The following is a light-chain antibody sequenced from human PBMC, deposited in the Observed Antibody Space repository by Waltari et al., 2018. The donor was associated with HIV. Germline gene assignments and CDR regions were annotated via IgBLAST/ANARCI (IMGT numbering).Light chain of an antibody. CDR1: SSDTGHYNL. CDR2: EDN. J-gene: IGLJ2*01. CDR3: CAYAGGLE. Sequence: QSALTQPASVSGSPGQSITISCTGTSSDTGHYNLVSWYQLYPGKAPKLIIYEDNKRPSGVSNRFSGAKAADTASLTSSGLQAEDEADYYCCAYAGGLEFGGGTKLTVL. V-gene: IGLV2-23*01.